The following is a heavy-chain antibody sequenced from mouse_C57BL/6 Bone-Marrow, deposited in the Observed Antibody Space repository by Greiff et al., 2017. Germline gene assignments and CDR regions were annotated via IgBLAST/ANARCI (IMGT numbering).Heavy chain of an antibody. CDR1: GYTFTDYY. J-gene: IGHJ4*01. CDR2: INPNNGGT. D-gene: IGHD2-2*01. V-gene: IGHV1-26*01. CDR3: ARGGGYDERGAMDY. Sequence: EVKLQQSGPELVKPGASVKISCKASGYTFTDYYMNWVKQSHGKSLEWIGDINPNNGGTSYNQKFKGKATLTVDKSSSTAYMELRSLTSEDSAVYYCARGGGYDERGAMDYWGQGTSVTVSS.